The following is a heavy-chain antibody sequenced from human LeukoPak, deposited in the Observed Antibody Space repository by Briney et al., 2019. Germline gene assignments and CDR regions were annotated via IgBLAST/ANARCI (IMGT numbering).Heavy chain of an antibody. CDR2: IKEDGSQK. Sequence: PGGSLRLSCAASGFTFNTYWMSWVRQTPGKGLEWVANIKEDGSQKNYVDSVRGRFTISRDNAKNSLYLQMSSLRAEDTAVYYCARDGFSSAINSWGQGTLVTVSS. D-gene: IGHD2-21*02. CDR1: GFTFNTYW. V-gene: IGHV3-7*01. CDR3: ARDGFSSAINS. J-gene: IGHJ4*02.